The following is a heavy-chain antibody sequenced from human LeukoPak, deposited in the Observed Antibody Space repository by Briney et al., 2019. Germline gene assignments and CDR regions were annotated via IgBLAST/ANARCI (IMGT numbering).Heavy chain of an antibody. J-gene: IGHJ3*02. CDR1: GGSFSGYY. D-gene: IGHD3-10*01. Sequence: SETLSLTCADYGGSFSGYYWSWIRQPPGKGLEWIGEINHSGSTNYNPSLKSRVTISVDTSKNQFSLKLSSVTAADTAVYYCARGRVRGYGSGRLDAFDIWGQGTMVTVSS. V-gene: IGHV4-34*01. CDR2: INHSGST. CDR3: ARGRVRGYGSGRLDAFDI.